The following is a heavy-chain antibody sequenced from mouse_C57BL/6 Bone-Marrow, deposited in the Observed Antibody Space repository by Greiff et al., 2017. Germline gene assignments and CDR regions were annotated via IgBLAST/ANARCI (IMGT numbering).Heavy chain of an antibody. CDR2: IDPSDSST. Sequence: QVQLKQPGAELVKPGASVKLSCKASGYTFTSYWMQWVKQRPGQGLEWIGEIDPSDSSTNYNQQFKGKATLTVDTSSSTAYMQLSSLTSEDSAVYYCARSGATGPYYFDYWGQGTTLTVSS. J-gene: IGHJ2*01. CDR1: GYTFTSYW. V-gene: IGHV1-50*01. D-gene: IGHD4-1*02. CDR3: ARSGATGPYYFDY.